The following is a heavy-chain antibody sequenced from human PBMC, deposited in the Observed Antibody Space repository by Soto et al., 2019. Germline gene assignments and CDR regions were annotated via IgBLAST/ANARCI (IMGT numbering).Heavy chain of an antibody. V-gene: IGHV1-69*13. J-gene: IGHJ4*02. CDR2: IIPIFGTA. CDR3: ARSYGDYTPFDY. Sequence: SVKVSCKASGGTFSSYAISWVRQAPGQGLEWMGGIIPIFGTANYAQKFQGRVTITADESTSTAYMELSSLRSEDMAVYYCARSYGDYTPFDYWGQGTLVTVSS. CDR1: GGTFSSYA. D-gene: IGHD4-17*01.